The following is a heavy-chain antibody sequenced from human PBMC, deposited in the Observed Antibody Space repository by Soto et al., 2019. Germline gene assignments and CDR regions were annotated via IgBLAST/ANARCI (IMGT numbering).Heavy chain of an antibody. CDR1: GGSVSSGSYY. CDR3: ARDSRYYDYVWGSYRFLAHDY. J-gene: IGHJ4*02. Sequence: PSETLSLTCTVSGGSVSSGSYYWSWIRQPPGKGLEWIGYIYYSGSTNYNPSLKSRVTISVDTSKNQFSLKLSSVTAADTAVYYCARDSRYYDYVWGSYRFLAHDYWGQGTLVTVSS. D-gene: IGHD3-16*02. V-gene: IGHV4-61*01. CDR2: IYYSGST.